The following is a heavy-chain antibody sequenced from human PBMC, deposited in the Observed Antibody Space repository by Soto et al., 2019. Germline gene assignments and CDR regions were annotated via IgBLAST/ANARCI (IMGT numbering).Heavy chain of an antibody. CDR3: TTHTITRHFDL. Sequence: EVHLVDSGGDLVKRGGSLRLSCAASGLTFTKAWMNWVRQAPGKGLEWVGRIKSKADGETTEYAAPVRGRFTISRDDSKNTLYLQMNSLETDDTVVYYCTTHTITRHFDLWGRGTLVTVSS. CDR1: GLTFTKAW. CDR2: IKSKADGETT. V-gene: IGHV3-15*07. D-gene: IGHD1-20*01. J-gene: IGHJ2*01.